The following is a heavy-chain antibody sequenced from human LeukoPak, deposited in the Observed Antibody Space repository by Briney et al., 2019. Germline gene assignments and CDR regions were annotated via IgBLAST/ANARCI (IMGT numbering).Heavy chain of an antibody. CDR1: GGSINSGGYY. V-gene: IGHV4-31*03. Sequence: SETLSLTCTVSGGSINSGGYYWSWIRQHPGKGLEWIGYIYYRGSTYYNPSLKSRVTISVDTSNNQFSLNLSSVTAADTALYYCARRDSHGFSYYFDYWGQGALVTVSS. CDR3: ARRDSHGFSYYFDY. CDR2: IYYRGST. J-gene: IGHJ4*02. D-gene: IGHD5-18*01.